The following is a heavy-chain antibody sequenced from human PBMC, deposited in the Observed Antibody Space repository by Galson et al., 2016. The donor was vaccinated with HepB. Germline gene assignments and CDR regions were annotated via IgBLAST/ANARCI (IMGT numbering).Heavy chain of an antibody. CDR2: ISDGSSYI. J-gene: IGHJ4*02. Sequence: SLRLSCAASGFTFSSYDMYWVRQAPGKGLEWVSFISDGSSYIYYADSVKGRFTISRDNAKNSLYLQMTSLRAEETALYYCARGAKSSGWSFYFDYWGQGTRVTVSS. V-gene: IGHV3-21*01. CDR3: ARGAKSSGWSFYFDY. D-gene: IGHD6-19*01. CDR1: GFTFSSYD.